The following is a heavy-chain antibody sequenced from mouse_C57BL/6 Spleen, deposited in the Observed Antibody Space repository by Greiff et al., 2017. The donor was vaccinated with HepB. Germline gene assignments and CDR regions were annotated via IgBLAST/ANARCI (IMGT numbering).Heavy chain of an antibody. Sequence: QVQLQQSGPELVKPGASVKISCKASGYAFISSWMNWVKQRPGKGLEWIGRIYPGDGDTNYNGKFKGKATLTADKSSSTAYMQLSSLTSEDSAVYFCAREITTIFDYWGQGTTLTVSS. V-gene: IGHV1-82*01. J-gene: IGHJ2*01. CDR3: AREITTIFDY. D-gene: IGHD2-4*01. CDR2: IYPGDGDT. CDR1: GYAFISSW.